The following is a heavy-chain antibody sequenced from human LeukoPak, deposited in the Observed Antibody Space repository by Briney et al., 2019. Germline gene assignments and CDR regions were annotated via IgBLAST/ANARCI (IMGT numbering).Heavy chain of an antibody. CDR3: ARHLDYYDSSGYHDYFDY. V-gene: IGHV5-51*01. D-gene: IGHD3-22*01. J-gene: IGHJ4*02. CDR2: IYPGDSDT. Sequence: GESLQISCKGSGYSFTSYWIGWVRQMPGKGLEGMGIIYPGDSDTRYSPSFQGQVTISADKSISTAYLQWSSLKASDTAMYYCARHLDYYDSSGYHDYFDYWGQGTLVTVSS. CDR1: GYSFTSYW.